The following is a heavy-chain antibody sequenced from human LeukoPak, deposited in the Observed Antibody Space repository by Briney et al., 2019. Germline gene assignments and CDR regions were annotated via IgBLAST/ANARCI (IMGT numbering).Heavy chain of an antibody. CDR3: ASVLSGIAVAGSFDP. J-gene: IGHJ5*02. CDR1: GGAFSSYA. D-gene: IGHD6-19*01. Sequence: SVKVSCKASGGAFSSYAISWVRQAPGQGLEWMGRVIPILGIANYAQKFQGRVTITADKSTSTAYMELSSLRSEDMAVYYCASVLSGIAVAGSFDPWGQGTLVTVSS. CDR2: VIPILGIA. V-gene: IGHV1-69*04.